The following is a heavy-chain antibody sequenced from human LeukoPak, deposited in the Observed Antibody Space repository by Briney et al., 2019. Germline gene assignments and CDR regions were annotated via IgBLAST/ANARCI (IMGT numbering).Heavy chain of an antibody. CDR3: ARDSGYSSSLGSRPDY. Sequence: ASVKVSCKASGYTFTSYGISWVRQAPGQGLEGMGWISAYNGNTNYAQKLQGRVTITTDTSTSTAYIELRSLRSDDTAVYYCARDSGYSSSLGSRPDYWGQGTLVTVSS. D-gene: IGHD6-13*01. J-gene: IGHJ4*02. CDR1: GYTFTSYG. CDR2: ISAYNGNT. V-gene: IGHV1-18*01.